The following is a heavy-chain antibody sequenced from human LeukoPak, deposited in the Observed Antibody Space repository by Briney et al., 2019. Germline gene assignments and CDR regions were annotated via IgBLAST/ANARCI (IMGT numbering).Heavy chain of an antibody. CDR3: AKESGYCSGSSCYRYYYYPMDV. CDR2: ISGDGGDT. CDR1: GFSFDDYA. V-gene: IGHV3-43*02. D-gene: IGHD2-15*01. Sequence: GGSLRLSCAASGFSFDDYAMHWVRQPPGKGLEWVSVISGDGGDTDYVDSVKGRFTISRDNSKDSLYLQMNSLRTEDTALYYCAKESGYCSGSSCYRYYYYPMDVWGQGTTVTVSS. J-gene: IGHJ6*02.